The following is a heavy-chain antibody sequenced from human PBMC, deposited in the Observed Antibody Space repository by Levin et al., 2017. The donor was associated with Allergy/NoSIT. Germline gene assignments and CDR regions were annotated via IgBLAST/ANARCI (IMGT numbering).Heavy chain of an antibody. J-gene: IGHJ6*03. CDR2: LTSDGSNK. Sequence: GGSLRLSCAASGFSFSTYGMHWVRQAPGKGLEWVALLTSDGSNKYYGDSVKGRFTISRDNSKTTLYLQMNSLRTEDTAVYYCAKGGDMDVWGKGTTVTVSS. CDR1: GFSFSTYG. CDR3: AKGGDMDV. V-gene: IGHV3-30*18.